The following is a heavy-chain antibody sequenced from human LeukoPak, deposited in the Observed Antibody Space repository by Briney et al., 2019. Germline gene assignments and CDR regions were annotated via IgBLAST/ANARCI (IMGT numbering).Heavy chain of an antibody. CDR1: GGSISSGRYY. Sequence: SGTLSLTCTVSGGSISSGRYYWSWIRQPAGKGLEWIGRIYTSGSTNYNPSLKSRVTISVDTSKNQFSLKLSSVTAADTAVYYCARGFGGSYYYYMDVWGKGTTVTVSS. J-gene: IGHJ6*03. V-gene: IGHV4-61*02. CDR3: ARGFGGSYYYYMDV. CDR2: IYTSGST. D-gene: IGHD3-3*01.